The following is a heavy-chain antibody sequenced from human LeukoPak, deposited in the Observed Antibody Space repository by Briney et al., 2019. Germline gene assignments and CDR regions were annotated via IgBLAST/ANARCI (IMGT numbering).Heavy chain of an antibody. Sequence: GSLRLSCAASGFTFSDYYMNWVPQAPGKGLEWIGEINHSGSTNYNPSLKSRVAISVDTSKNQFSLKLSSVTAADTAVYYCARSSSWDAFDIWGQGTMVTVSS. CDR2: INHSGST. V-gene: IGHV4-34*01. CDR3: ARSSSWDAFDI. D-gene: IGHD6-13*01. J-gene: IGHJ3*02. CDR1: GFTFSDYY.